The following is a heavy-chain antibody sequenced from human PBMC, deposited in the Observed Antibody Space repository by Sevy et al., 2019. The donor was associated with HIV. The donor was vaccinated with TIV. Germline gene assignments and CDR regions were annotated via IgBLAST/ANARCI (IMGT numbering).Heavy chain of an antibody. J-gene: IGHJ3*01. Sequence: GGSLRLSCAASGFTFFSHVMSWVRQAPGKGLEWVSGLSGSGGTTYYADSVKGRFSISGDNSKNKLYLQMSSLRIEDTAVYYCATGTTDSSISWVFDVWGQGTMVTVS. D-gene: IGHD6-13*01. CDR3: ATGTTDSSISWVFDV. V-gene: IGHV3-23*01. CDR2: LSGSGGTT. CDR1: GFTFFSHV.